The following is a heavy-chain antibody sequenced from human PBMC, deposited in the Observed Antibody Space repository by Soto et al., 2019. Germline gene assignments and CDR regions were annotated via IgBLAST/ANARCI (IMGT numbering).Heavy chain of an antibody. V-gene: IGHV3-11*01. J-gene: IGHJ4*02. CDR1: GFTFSDYY. D-gene: IGHD2-15*01. Sequence: PGGSLRLSCAASGFTFSDYYMSWIRQAPGKGLEWVSYISSSGGTIYYADSVKGRFTISRDNAKNSLYLQMDSLRPEDTAVYYCARAGGTLLYFDYWSQGTLVTVSS. CDR2: ISSSGGTI. CDR3: ARAGGTLLYFDY.